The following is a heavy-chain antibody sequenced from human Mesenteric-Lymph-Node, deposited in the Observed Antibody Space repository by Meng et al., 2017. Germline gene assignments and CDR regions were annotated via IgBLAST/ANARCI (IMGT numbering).Heavy chain of an antibody. J-gene: IGHJ4*02. CDR2: ISAYNGNT. Sequence: QAKLVQLGCEVMKPGASGEVFCKASGYTLVNYGITWVRHAPGQGLEWMGWISAYNGNTIYAQTLQGRVTMTTDTSTSTAYMELGSLRSDDTAVYYCARVEVGITSGDYWGQGTLVTVPS. CDR3: ARVEVGITSGDY. D-gene: IGHD1-26*01. V-gene: IGHV1-18*01. CDR1: GYTLVNYG.